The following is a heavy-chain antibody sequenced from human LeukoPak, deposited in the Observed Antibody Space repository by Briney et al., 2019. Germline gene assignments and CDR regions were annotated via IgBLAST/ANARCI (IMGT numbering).Heavy chain of an antibody. CDR2: IYHSGST. CDR1: GYSISSGYY. J-gene: IGHJ6*03. V-gene: IGHV4-38-2*02. CDR3: ARDLLYGSGSYYIDWNYYYYMDV. Sequence: PSETLSLTCTVSGYSISSGYYWGWIRQPPGKGLEWIGSIYHSGSTYYNPSLKSRVTISVDTSKNQFSLKLSSVTAADTAVYYCARDLLYGSGSYYIDWNYYYYMDVWGKGTTVTVSS. D-gene: IGHD3-10*01.